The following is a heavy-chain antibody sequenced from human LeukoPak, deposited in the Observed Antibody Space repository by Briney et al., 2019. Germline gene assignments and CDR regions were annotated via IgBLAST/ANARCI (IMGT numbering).Heavy chain of an antibody. CDR1: GYTLTGYY. V-gene: IGHV1-2*02. D-gene: IGHD6-19*01. Sequence: ASVKVSCKASGYTLTGYYMHWVRQAPGQGLEWMGWINPNSGGTNYAQKFQGRVTVTRDTSISTAYMELSRLRSDDTAVYYCARGVVAGPLFYFDYWGQGTLVTVSS. CDR2: INPNSGGT. J-gene: IGHJ4*02. CDR3: ARGVVAGPLFYFDY.